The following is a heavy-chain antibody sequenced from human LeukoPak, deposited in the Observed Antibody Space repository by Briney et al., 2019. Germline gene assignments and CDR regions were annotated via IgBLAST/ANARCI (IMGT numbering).Heavy chain of an antibody. D-gene: IGHD2-21*02. V-gene: IGHV3-72*01. J-gene: IGHJ4*02. CDR3: VRVGLANCGGDCSP. CDR1: GFTFSDHY. Sequence: GGSLRLSCAVSGFTFSDHYMDWVRQAPGKGLEWVGRIRNKANSYTTEYAAYVRGRFTISRDDSKNSLYLQMNSLKTEDTAVYYCVRVGLANCGGDCSPWGQGTLATVSS. CDR2: IRNKANSYTT.